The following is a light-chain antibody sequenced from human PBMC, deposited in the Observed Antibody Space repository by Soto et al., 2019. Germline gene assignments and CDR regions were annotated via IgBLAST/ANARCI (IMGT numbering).Light chain of an antibody. J-gene: IGLJ2*01. Sequence: QSVLTQPPSASGTPGQRVTISCSGSSNDVGGYNYVSWYQHHPGKAPKLMIYEVSNRPSGVSNRFSGSKSGNTASLTISGLQAEDEAAYYCSSYTTTSTLGVFGGGTKLTVL. CDR2: EVS. CDR1: SNDVGGYNY. V-gene: IGLV2-14*01. CDR3: SSYTTTSTLGV.